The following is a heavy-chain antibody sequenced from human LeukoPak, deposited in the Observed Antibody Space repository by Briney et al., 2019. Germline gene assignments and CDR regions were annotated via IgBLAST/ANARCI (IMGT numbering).Heavy chain of an antibody. CDR1: GGSFSGYY. CDR3: ARGPVPAAIYNWFDP. Sequence: SETLSLTCAVYGGSFSGYYWSWMRQPPGKGLEWIGEINHSGSTNYNPSLKSRVTISVDTSKNQFSLKLSSVTAADTAVYYCARGPVPAAIYNWFDPWGQGTLVTVSS. J-gene: IGHJ5*02. D-gene: IGHD2-2*01. CDR2: INHSGST. V-gene: IGHV4-34*01.